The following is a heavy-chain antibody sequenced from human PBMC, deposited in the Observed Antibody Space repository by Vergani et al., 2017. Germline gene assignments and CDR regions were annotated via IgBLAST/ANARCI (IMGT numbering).Heavy chain of an antibody. V-gene: IGHV1-69*01. D-gene: IGHD2-2*01. CDR2: IIPIFGTA. Sequence: QVQVVQSGAEVKKSGASVKVSCKTSGYTFSSYAISWVRQAPGQGLEWMGGIIPIFGTANYAQKFQGRVTITADESTSTAYMELSSLRSEDTAVYYCARRDWSSTSCLNWFDPWGQGTLVTVSS. CDR1: GYTFSSYA. CDR3: ARRDWSSTSCLNWFDP. J-gene: IGHJ5*02.